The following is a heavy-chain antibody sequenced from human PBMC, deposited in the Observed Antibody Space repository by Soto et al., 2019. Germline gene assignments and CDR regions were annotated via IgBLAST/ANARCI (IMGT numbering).Heavy chain of an antibody. CDR1: RFAFSTHA. CDR3: AKDPPWTVGPLAMDV. D-gene: IGHD1-26*01. J-gene: IGHJ6*02. CDR2: FSGSGGNI. Sequence: VGSLRLSCVASRFAFSTHAMSWFRQAPGKGLERVSTFSGSGGNIYYAESVKGRLTISRDDSKTTLYLQMDSLRVEDTAVYYCAKDPPWTVGPLAMDVWGQGPTVTFSS. V-gene: IGHV3-23*01.